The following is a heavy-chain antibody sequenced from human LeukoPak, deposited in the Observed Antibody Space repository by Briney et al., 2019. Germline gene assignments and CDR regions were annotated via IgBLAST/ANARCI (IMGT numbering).Heavy chain of an antibody. CDR1: GFTFSNAW. CDR2: IKSKTDGGTT. D-gene: IGHD1-26*01. CDR3: TTDLGARDAFDI. J-gene: IGHJ3*02. Sequence: PGGSLRLSSAASGFTFSNAWMNWVRQAPGKGLEWVGRIKSKTDGGTTDYAAPVKGRFTISRDDSKNTLYLQMNSLKTEDTAVYYCTTDLGARDAFDIWGQGTMVTVSS. V-gene: IGHV3-15*07.